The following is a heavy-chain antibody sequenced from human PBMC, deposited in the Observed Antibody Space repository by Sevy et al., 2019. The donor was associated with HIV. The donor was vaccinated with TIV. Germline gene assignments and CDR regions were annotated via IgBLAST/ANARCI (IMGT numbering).Heavy chain of an antibody. V-gene: IGHV5-10-1*01. CDR2: IDPSDSYT. Sequence: GESLKISCKGSANSFTTYWINWVRQIPGKGLEWMGRIDPSDSYTTYSPSFQGHVTISVDRSSNTAYLQWSSLKASDTGIYYCARRGASLVFYAMDVWGQGTTVTVSS. CDR3: ARRGASLVFYAMDV. CDR1: ANSFTTYW. D-gene: IGHD3-10*01. J-gene: IGHJ6*02.